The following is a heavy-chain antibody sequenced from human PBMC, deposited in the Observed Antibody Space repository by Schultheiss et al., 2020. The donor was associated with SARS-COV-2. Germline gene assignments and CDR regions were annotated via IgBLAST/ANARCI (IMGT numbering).Heavy chain of an antibody. CDR1: GGSISSYY. V-gene: IGHV4-59*08. CDR3: ATSPVYSNGWFHF. CDR2: IYYSGST. D-gene: IGHD6-19*01. Sequence: SQTLSLTCPVSGGSISSYYWSWIRQPPGKGLEWIGYIYYSGSTYYNPSLKSRVTISVDTSKNQFSLKLSSVTAADTAVYYCATSPVYSNGWFHFWGPGTLVTVSS. J-gene: IGHJ4*02.